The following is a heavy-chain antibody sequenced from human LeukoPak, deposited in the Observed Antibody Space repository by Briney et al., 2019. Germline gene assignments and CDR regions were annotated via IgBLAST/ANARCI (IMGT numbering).Heavy chain of an antibody. V-gene: IGHV1-2*02. J-gene: IGHJ4*02. CDR3: ARCRWLQPFDY. CDR2: INPNSGGA. CDR1: GYTFTGYY. D-gene: IGHD5-24*01. Sequence: ASVKVSCKASGYTFTGYYMHWARQAPGQGLEWMGWINPNSGGANYAQKFQGRVTMTRDTSISTAYMELSRLRSDDTAVYYCARCRWLQPFDYWGQGTLVTVSS.